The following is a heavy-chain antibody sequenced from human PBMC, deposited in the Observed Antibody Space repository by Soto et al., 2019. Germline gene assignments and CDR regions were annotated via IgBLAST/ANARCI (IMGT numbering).Heavy chain of an antibody. D-gene: IGHD3-22*01. CDR1: GFTFDNYA. Sequence: EVRLLESGGGLEQPGGSLRLSCVISGFTFDNYAMSWVRQAPGKVLEWVSAISGGGGGTYYADSVRGRFIISRDNSKNTVYLQVNGLRTEDTAFYYCAKDVHYDSSGGLDSWGQGTLVTVSS. CDR2: ISGGGGGT. CDR3: AKDVHYDSSGGLDS. V-gene: IGHV3-23*01. J-gene: IGHJ4*02.